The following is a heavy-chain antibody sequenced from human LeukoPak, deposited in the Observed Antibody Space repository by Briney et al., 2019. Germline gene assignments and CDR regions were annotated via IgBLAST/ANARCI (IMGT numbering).Heavy chain of an antibody. V-gene: IGHV3-23*01. J-gene: IGHJ4*02. D-gene: IGHD6-6*01. CDR2: ISGSGGST. CDR1: GFTFSSYA. CDR3: AKVTYSSSAYFDY. Sequence: PGGSLRLSCAASGFTFSSYAMSWVRQAPGKGLEWGSAISGSGGSTYYADSVKGRFTISRDNSKNTLYLQMNSLRAEDTAVYYCAKVTYSSSAYFDYWGQGTLVTVSS.